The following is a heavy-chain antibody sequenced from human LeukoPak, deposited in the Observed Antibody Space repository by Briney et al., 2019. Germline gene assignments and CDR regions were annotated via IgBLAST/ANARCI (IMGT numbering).Heavy chain of an antibody. D-gene: IGHD2-15*01. CDR2: IGIGGDT. CDR3: VRQATPHGHFDY. J-gene: IGHJ4*02. Sequence: GGSLRLSCAASGFTFRSYDMHWVRQATGKGLVWVSAIGIGGDTYYPGSVKGRFTISRENAKNSLYLQMNSLRAGDTAVYYCVRQATPHGHFDYWGQEILVTVSS. CDR1: GFTFRSYD. V-gene: IGHV3-13*01.